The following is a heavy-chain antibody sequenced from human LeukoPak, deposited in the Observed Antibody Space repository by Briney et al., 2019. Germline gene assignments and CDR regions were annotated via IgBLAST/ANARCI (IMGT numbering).Heavy chain of an antibody. CDR3: ARADPLAVATKGWFDP. CDR1: GGSISSYY. Sequence: DPSETLSFTCTVSGGSISSYYWSWIRQPLGKGLEWIGYIYYSGSTNYNPSLKSRVTISVDTSKNQFSLKLSSVTAADTAVYYCARADPLAVATKGWFDPWGQGTLVTVSS. J-gene: IGHJ5*02. CDR2: IYYSGST. V-gene: IGHV4-59*12. D-gene: IGHD6-19*01.